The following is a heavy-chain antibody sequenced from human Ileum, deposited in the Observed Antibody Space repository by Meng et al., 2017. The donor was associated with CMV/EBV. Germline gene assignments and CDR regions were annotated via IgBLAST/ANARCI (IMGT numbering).Heavy chain of an antibody. J-gene: IGHJ4*02. D-gene: IGHD6-19*01. CDR1: GFSCSRYW. CDR3: ARGRGSGQVDY. CDR2: INSDGSVT. V-gene: IGHV3-74*01. Sequence: LSCAASGFSCSRYWMHWVRQGPGKGLVWVSRINSDGSVTVYADSVRGRFTISRDSAKDTLYLQMNSLRVEDTAVYYCARGRGSGQVDYWGQGTLVTVSS.